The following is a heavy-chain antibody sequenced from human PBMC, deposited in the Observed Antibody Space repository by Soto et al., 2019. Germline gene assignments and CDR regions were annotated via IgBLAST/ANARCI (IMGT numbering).Heavy chain of an antibody. Sequence: SVKVSCKASGFTFTSSAVQWLRQARGQRLEWIGWIVVGSGNTNYAQKFQERVTITRDMSTSTAYMELSSLRSEDTAVYYCAARTHYYYGMDVWGQGTTVTVSS. J-gene: IGHJ6*02. CDR1: GFTFTSSA. CDR2: IVVGSGNT. V-gene: IGHV1-58*01. CDR3: AARTHYYYGMDV.